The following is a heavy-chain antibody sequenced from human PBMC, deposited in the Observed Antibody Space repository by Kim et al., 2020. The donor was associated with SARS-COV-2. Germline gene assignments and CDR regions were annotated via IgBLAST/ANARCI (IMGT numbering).Heavy chain of an antibody. D-gene: IGHD6-6*01. CDR1: GFTFSSYA. J-gene: IGHJ4*02. CDR2: ISGSGGST. V-gene: IGHV3-23*01. Sequence: GGSLRLSCAASGFTFSSYAMSWVRQAPGKGLEWVSAISGSGGSTYYADSVKGRFTISRDNSKNTLYLQMNSLRAEDTAVYYCAKGLTTGGPLSSSIDYWGQGTLVTVSS. CDR3: AKGLTTGGPLSSSIDY.